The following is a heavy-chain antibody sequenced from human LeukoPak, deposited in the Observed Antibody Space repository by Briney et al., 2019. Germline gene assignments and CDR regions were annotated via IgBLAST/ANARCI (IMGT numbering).Heavy chain of an antibody. Sequence: GGSLRLSCATSGFTFSSYSMNWVRQAPGKGLEWVSSISSSSRYIYYADSVKGRFTISRDNAKNSLYLQMNSLRAEDTAVYYCARDLTTSSTAYLQHWGQGTLVTVSS. CDR2: ISSSSRYI. J-gene: IGHJ1*01. D-gene: IGHD3-22*01. CDR1: GFTFSSYS. CDR3: ARDLTTSSTAYLQH. V-gene: IGHV3-21*01.